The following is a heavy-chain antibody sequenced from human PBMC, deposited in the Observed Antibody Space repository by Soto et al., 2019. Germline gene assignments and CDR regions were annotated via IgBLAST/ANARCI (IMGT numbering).Heavy chain of an antibody. J-gene: IGHJ6*01. D-gene: IGHD3-10*01. V-gene: IGHV4-34*01. CDR2: INHSGST. CDR1: GGSFSGYY. Sequence: KASETLSLTCAVYGGSFSGYYWSWIRQPPGKGLEWIGEINHSGSTNYNPSLKSRVTISVDTSKNQFSLKLSSVTAAETAVYYCARSGSGSYYLVEAAVSGIGTTALVSA. CDR3: ARSGSGSYYLVEAAV.